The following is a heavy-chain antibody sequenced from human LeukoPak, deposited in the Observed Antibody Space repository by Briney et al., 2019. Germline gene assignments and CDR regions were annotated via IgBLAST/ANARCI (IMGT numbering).Heavy chain of an antibody. CDR3: ATSGIVVADPYFDY. CDR2: IYYSGST. D-gene: IGHD6-19*01. V-gene: IGHV4-59*01. CDR1: GGSISNYY. J-gene: IGHJ4*01. Sequence: SETLSLTCTVSGGSISNYYWSWIRQPPGKGLEWIGYIYYSGSTYYNPSLRSRVTISVDTSKNQFSLNLNSVTAADTAVYYCATSGIVVADPYFDYWGHGTLVTVSS.